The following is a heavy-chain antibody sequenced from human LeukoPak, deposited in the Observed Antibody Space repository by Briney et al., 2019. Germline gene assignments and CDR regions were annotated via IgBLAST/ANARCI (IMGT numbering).Heavy chain of an antibody. D-gene: IGHD6-13*01. CDR1: DGSISSYY. CDR2: IYTSGST. J-gene: IGHJ4*02. CDR3: ARRPLYSSSEK. Sequence: SETLSVTCTVSDGSISSYYWSWIRQPPGKGLEWIGYIYTSGSTNYNPSLKSRVTISVDTSKNQFSLKLSSVTAADTAVYYCARRPLYSSSEKWGQGTLVTVSS. V-gene: IGHV4-4*09.